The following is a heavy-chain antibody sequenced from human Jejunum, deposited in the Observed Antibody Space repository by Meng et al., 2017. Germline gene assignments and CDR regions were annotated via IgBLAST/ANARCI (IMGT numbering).Heavy chain of an antibody. CDR1: GGSFSGHY. CDR2: INDSGST. J-gene: IGHJ4*02. D-gene: IGHD3-3*01. CDR3: VDSKWSANY. V-gene: IGHV4-34*01. Sequence: QVPLQRWGAGLLKPSETLSLTCAVYGGSFSGHYWTWIRQPPGKGLEWIGEINDSGSTHYNPSLGSRVTISVDTSKSQFSLKLISVTAADTGVYYCVDSKWSANYWGQGTLVTVSS.